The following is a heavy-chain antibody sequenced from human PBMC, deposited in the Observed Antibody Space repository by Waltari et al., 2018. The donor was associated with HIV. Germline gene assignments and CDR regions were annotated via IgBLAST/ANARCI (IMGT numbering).Heavy chain of an antibody. J-gene: IGHJ4*02. CDR1: GFTFSSYG. CDR3: AKTGYGDYGRDD. V-gene: IGHV3-30*18. D-gene: IGHD4-17*01. Sequence: QVQLVESGGGVVQPGRSLRLSCAASGFTFSSYGMHWVRQAPGKGLDWGAVISYYGSNKFYTDSVKGRFTISRDNSKNTLYLQMNSLRAEDTAVYYCAKTGYGDYGRDDWGQGTLVTVSS. CDR2: ISYYGSNK.